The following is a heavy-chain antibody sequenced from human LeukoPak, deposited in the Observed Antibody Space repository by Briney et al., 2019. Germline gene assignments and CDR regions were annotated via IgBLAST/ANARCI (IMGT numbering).Heavy chain of an antibody. CDR1: GFTFGDYA. Sequence: GGSLRLSCTASGFTFGDYAMSWVRQAPGKGLEWVGFIRSKAYGGTTEYAASVKGRFTISRDDSKSIAYLQMNSLKTEDTAVYYCTRGVLRFLEWLPNPDAFDIWGQGTMVTVS. CDR3: TRGVLRFLEWLPNPDAFDI. CDR2: IRSKAYGGTT. J-gene: IGHJ3*02. V-gene: IGHV3-49*04. D-gene: IGHD3-3*01.